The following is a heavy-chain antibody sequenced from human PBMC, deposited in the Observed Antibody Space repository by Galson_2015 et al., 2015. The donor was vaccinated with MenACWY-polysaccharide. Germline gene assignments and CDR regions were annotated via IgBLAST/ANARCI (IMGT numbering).Heavy chain of an antibody. CDR1: GFTFSTYW. CDR2: VKSDGSST. CDR3: ARGYSAYD. Sequence: SLRLSCAASGFTFSTYWMHWVRQAPGKGLVWVSRVKSDGSSTNYADSVKGRFTISRDNGKNTLYLQMNSLRAEDTALYYCARGYSAYDWGQGTLVTVSA. V-gene: IGHV3-74*01. J-gene: IGHJ4*02. D-gene: IGHD5-12*01.